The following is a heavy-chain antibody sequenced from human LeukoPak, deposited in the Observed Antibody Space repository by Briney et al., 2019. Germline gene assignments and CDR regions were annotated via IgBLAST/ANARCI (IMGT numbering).Heavy chain of an antibody. Sequence: ASVKVSCKASGYTFTSYGISWVRQAPGQGLEWMGWISAYNGNTNYAQKLQGRVTMTTDTSTCTAYMELRSLRSDDTAVYYCARISRSWYEVPNDAFDIWGQGTMVTVSS. V-gene: IGHV1-18*01. CDR1: GYTFTSYG. CDR2: ISAYNGNT. J-gene: IGHJ3*02. D-gene: IGHD6-13*01. CDR3: ARISRSWYEVPNDAFDI.